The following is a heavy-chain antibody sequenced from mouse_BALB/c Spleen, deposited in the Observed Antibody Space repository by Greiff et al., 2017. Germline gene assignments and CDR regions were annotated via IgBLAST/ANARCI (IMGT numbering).Heavy chain of an antibody. Sequence: EVMLVESGGGLVKPGGSLKLSCAASGFTFSSYAMSWVRQTPEKRLEWVASISSGGSTYYPDSVKGRFTISRDNARNILYLQMSSLRSEDTAMYYCARGDYDYDAYWGQGTLVTVSA. CDR2: ISSGGST. D-gene: IGHD2-4*01. V-gene: IGHV5-6-5*01. J-gene: IGHJ3*01. CDR1: GFTFSSYA. CDR3: ARGDYDYDAY.